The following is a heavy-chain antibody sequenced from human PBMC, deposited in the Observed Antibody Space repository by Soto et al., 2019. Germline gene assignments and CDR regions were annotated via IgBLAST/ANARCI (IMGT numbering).Heavy chain of an antibody. J-gene: IGHJ6*02. Sequence: EVQLVESGGGLVQPGGSLRLSCAASGFTFSSYWMSWVRQAPGKGLEWVANIKQDGREKYYVDSVKGRFTISRDNAKNSLYPQMNSLRAEDTAVYYCATDPSVVAVSCTFRYYYYYGMDVWGQGTTVTVSS. CDR1: GFTFSSYW. CDR2: IKQDGREK. CDR3: ATDPSVVAVSCTFRYYYYYGMDV. D-gene: IGHD6-19*01. V-gene: IGHV3-7*01.